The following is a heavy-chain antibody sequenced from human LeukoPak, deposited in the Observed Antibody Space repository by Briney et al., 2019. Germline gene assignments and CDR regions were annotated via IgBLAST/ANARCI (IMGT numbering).Heavy chain of an antibody. V-gene: IGHV4-59*01. CDR3: ARVRGLLDAFDI. J-gene: IGHJ3*02. D-gene: IGHD3-10*01. Sequence: SETLSLTCTVSGGSISTYYWSWIRQSPGKGLEWIGYIYSDGSTNYNPSLKSRVTISEDTSKNQFSLQLSSVTAADTAMYYCARVRGLLDAFDIWGQGTMVTVSS. CDR1: GGSISTYY. CDR2: IYSDGST.